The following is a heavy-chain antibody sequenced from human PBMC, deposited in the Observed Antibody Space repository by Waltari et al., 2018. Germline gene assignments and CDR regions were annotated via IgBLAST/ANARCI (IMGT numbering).Heavy chain of an antibody. CDR2: IYYTGST. J-gene: IGHJ4*02. D-gene: IGHD4-17*01. CDR1: GGSITSHS. Sequence: QVQLQESGPGLVKPSETLALTCTVSGGSITSHSWSWIRQPPGKGLEWIANIYYTGSTNYNPSLKSRVTISVDTSKNQFSLILNSVTAADTAVYYCARALHDGDYHPFGYWGQGTLVTVSS. CDR3: ARALHDGDYHPFGY. V-gene: IGHV4-59*11.